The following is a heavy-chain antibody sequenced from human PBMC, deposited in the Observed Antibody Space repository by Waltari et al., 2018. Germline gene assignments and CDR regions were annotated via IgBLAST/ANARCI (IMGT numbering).Heavy chain of an antibody. V-gene: IGHV3-23*04. J-gene: IGHJ4*02. CDR3: AKEYGIVGTYDY. D-gene: IGHD1-1*01. CDR2: IVGSGSQS. CDR1: GFSFHSYA. Sequence: EVQLVESGGGLVQPGGSLKLSCRGPGFSFHSYAMRWVRQAPGKGLEWVSSIVGSGSQSNYGDSVKGRFVISRDNSKNMIYLQMSSLRPEDTAVYYCAKEYGIVGTYDYWGQGTLVTVSS.